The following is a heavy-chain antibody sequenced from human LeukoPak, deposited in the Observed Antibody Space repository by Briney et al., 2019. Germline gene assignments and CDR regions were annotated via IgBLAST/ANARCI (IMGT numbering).Heavy chain of an antibody. J-gene: IGHJ5*02. Sequence: ASVKVSCKASGYTFTSYGISWVRQAPGQGLEWMGWISAYNGNTNYAQKLQGRVTMTTDTSTNTAYMELRSLRSDDTAVYYCARRDIVVVPAASPALDPWGQGTLVTVSS. CDR3: ARRDIVVVPAASPALDP. CDR2: ISAYNGNT. CDR1: GYTFTSYG. D-gene: IGHD2-2*01. V-gene: IGHV1-18*01.